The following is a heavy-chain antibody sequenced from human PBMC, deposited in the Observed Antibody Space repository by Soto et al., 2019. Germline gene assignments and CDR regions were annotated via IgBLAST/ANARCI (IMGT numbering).Heavy chain of an antibody. D-gene: IGHD6-6*01. CDR3: ARRPEYSRSVYFDY. CDR2: IYPADPDD. Sequence: GESLNISCKGSGYSFTSYWIGWVLQMPGKGLEGVGIIYPADPDDRYIPSFQGQVTISVDKSISTAYLQWSSLKACGSAMYYCARRPEYSRSVYFDYWGQGTLVTVSS. CDR1: GYSFTSYW. J-gene: IGHJ4*02. V-gene: IGHV5-51*01.